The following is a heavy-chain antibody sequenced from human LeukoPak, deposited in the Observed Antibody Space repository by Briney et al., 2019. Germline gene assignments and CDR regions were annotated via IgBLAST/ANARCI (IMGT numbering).Heavy chain of an antibody. CDR3: AREYGSGHIDY. J-gene: IGHJ4*02. CDR1: GFTFSSYA. V-gene: IGHV3-7*01. CDR2: IKQDGSEK. D-gene: IGHD6-19*01. Sequence: AGGSLRLSCAASGFTFSSYAMSWVRQAPGKGLEWVANIKQDGSEKYYVDSVKGRFTISRDNAKNSLYLQMNSLRAEDTAVYYCAREYGSGHIDYWGQGTLVTVSS.